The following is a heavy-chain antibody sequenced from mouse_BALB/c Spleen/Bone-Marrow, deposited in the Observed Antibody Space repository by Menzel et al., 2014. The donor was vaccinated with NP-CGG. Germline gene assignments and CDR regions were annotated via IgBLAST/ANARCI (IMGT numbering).Heavy chain of an antibody. D-gene: IGHD2-10*02. CDR1: GCTFTSYT. Sequence: VQLQQSAAELARPGASVKMSCKASGCTFTSYTMHWVKQRPGQGLEWIGYINPSSGYTEYNQKFKDKTTLTADKSSSTAYMQLSSLTSEDSAVYYCAREYGNYRFAYWGQGTLVTVSA. V-gene: IGHV1-4*02. CDR3: AREYGNYRFAY. J-gene: IGHJ3*01. CDR2: INPSSGYT.